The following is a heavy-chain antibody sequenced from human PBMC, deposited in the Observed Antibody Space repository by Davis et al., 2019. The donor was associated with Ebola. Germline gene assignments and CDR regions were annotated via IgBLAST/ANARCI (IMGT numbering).Heavy chain of an antibody. V-gene: IGHV3-48*02. D-gene: IGHD4/OR15-4a*01. CDR1: GFTFSSYS. CDR2: ISSSSSTI. J-gene: IGHJ3*02. CDR3: ARVTIHAFDI. Sequence: GESLKISCAASGFTFSSYSMNWIRQAPGKGLEWVSYISSSSSTIYYADSVKGRFTISRDNAKNSLYLQMNSLGDEDTAVYYCARVTIHAFDIWGQGTMVTVSS.